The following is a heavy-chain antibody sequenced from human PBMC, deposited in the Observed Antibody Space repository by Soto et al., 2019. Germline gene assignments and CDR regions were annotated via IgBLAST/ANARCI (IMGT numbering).Heavy chain of an antibody. J-gene: IGHJ4*02. D-gene: IGHD2-15*01. V-gene: IGHV3-73*01. CDR1: GFTLSGFD. Sequence: EVQLVESGGGLVQPGGSLKLSCAASGFTLSGFDVHWVRQAAGEGLEWVARIKTKVESYATEYAASVKGRFSISRDDSKNTAYLEINSLKTEDTAVYYCTRRHCSGGGCYSDFDFWGQGSLVTVSS. CDR3: TRRHCSGGGCYSDFDF. CDR2: IKTKVESYAT.